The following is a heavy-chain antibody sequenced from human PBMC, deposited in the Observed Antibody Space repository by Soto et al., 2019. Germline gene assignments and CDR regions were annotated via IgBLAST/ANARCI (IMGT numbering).Heavy chain of an antibody. V-gene: IGHV4-31*03. CDR2: IYYSGST. Sequence: QVQLQESGPGLVKPSQTLSLTCTVSGGSISSGSYYWSWIRQHPGKGLEWIGYIYYSGSTYYNPSLKSRVTISVDTSKNQFSLKLSSVTAADTAVYHCARVTSSWNLGGGAYYFDYWGQGTLVTVSS. CDR3: ARVTSSWNLGGGAYYFDY. J-gene: IGHJ4*02. CDR1: GGSISSGSYY. D-gene: IGHD1-1*01.